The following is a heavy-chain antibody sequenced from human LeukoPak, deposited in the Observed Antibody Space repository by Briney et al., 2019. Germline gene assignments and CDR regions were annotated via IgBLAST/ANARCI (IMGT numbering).Heavy chain of an antibody. CDR3: AKDGRGATYYYYMDV. D-gene: IGHD1-26*01. CDR2: ITSSSSYI. J-gene: IGHJ6*03. CDR1: GFTFSSYS. V-gene: IGHV3-21*01. Sequence: GGSLRLSCAASGFTFSSYSMNWVRQAPGKGLEWVSSITSSSSYIYYADSVKGRFTISRDNAKNSLYLQMNSLRAEDTAVYYCAKDGRGATYYYYMDVWGKGTTVTISS.